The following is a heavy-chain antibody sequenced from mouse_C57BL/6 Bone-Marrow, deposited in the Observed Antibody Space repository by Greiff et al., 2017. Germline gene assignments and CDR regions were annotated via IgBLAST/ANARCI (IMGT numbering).Heavy chain of an antibody. D-gene: IGHD2-2*01. CDR3: ARVYYGDDGFAY. Sequence: VQLVESGAELARPGASVKMSCKASGYTFTSYTMHWVKQRPGQGLEWIGYINPSSGYTKYNQKFKDKATLTADKSSSTAYMQLSSLTSEDSAVYYCARVYYGDDGFAYWGQGTLVTVSA. J-gene: IGHJ3*01. CDR1: GYTFTSYT. V-gene: IGHV1-4*01. CDR2: INPSSGYT.